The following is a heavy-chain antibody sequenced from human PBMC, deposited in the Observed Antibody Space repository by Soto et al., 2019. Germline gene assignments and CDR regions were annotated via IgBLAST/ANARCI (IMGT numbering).Heavy chain of an antibody. CDR3: ARDEVPAANWLDP. D-gene: IGHD2-2*01. CDR2: ISGYNGNT. Sequence: ASVKVSCKASGYIFNNYGITWVRQAPGQGLEWMGWISGYNGNTNHAQKFQGRVTMTTDTSTSTAYMELRSLGFDDTAVYYCARDEVPAANWLDPWGQGTLVTVSS. V-gene: IGHV1-18*01. CDR1: GYIFNNYG. J-gene: IGHJ5*02.